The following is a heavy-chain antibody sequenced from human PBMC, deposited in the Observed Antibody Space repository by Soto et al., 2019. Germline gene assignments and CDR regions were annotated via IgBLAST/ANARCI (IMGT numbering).Heavy chain of an antibody. D-gene: IGHD3-16*01. V-gene: IGHV3-48*03. Sequence: EVQLVESGGGLVQPGGSLRLSCAASGFTFSRYEMNWVRQAPGKGVEWISYIHSSGTTIYYADSVKGRFTISRDNAKNPLWLQMSSLSGEDRAVYYCATKSGGGGAFDFWGQGTVVTVSS. J-gene: IGHJ3*01. CDR2: IHSSGTTI. CDR1: GFTFSRYE. CDR3: ATKSGGGGAFDF.